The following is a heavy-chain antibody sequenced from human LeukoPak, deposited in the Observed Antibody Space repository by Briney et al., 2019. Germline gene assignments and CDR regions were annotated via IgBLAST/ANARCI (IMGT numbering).Heavy chain of an antibody. CDR1: GFTFNSYA. Sequence: GGSLRLSCAASGFTFNSYAMHWVRQAPGRGLEWVAVISYDGSNKYYADSVKGRFTISRDNSKNTLYLQMNSLRAEDTAVYYCARDLGGGSTGDAFDIWGQGTMVTVSS. CDR2: ISYDGSNK. J-gene: IGHJ3*02. CDR3: ARDLGGGSTGDAFDI. V-gene: IGHV3-30-3*01. D-gene: IGHD2-15*01.